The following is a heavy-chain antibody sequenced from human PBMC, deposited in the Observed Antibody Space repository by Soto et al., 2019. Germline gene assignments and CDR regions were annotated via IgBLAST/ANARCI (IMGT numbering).Heavy chain of an antibody. CDR1: GFTVSSNY. Sequence: EVQLVESGGGLIQPGGSLRLSCAASGFTVSSNYMSWVRQAPGKGLEWVSVIYSGGSTYYADSVKGRFTISRDNSKNTLYLQMNSLRAEDTAVYYCARDLRNYGDSAFDIWGQGTMDTVSS. CDR3: ARDLRNYGDSAFDI. J-gene: IGHJ3*02. D-gene: IGHD4-17*01. CDR2: IYSGGST. V-gene: IGHV3-53*01.